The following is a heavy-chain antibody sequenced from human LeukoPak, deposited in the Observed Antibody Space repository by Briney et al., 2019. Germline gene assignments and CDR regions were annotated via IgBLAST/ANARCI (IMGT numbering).Heavy chain of an antibody. J-gene: IGHJ4*02. V-gene: IGHV3-30-3*01. CDR1: GFTFSSYA. D-gene: IGHD3-22*01. CDR2: ISYDGSNK. CDR3: ARDAFRDSSGYYYY. Sequence: PGGSLRLSCAASGFTFSSYAMHWVRQAPGKGLEWVAVISYDGSNKYYADSVKGRFTISRDNSKNTLCLQMNSLRAEDTAVYYCARDAFRDSSGYYYYWGQGTLVTVSS.